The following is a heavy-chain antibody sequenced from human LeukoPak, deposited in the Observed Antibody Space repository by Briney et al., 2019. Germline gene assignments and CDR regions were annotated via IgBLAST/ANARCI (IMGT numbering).Heavy chain of an antibody. CDR2: ISGSGGSA. CDR1: GCTFSSDA. Sequence: PGGSLRLSCAASGCTFSSDAMSWVRQAPGKGLEWVSAISGSGGSAYYADSVKGRFTISRDNSKNTLYLQMNSLRAEDTAVYYCAKEKSPLLWFGDYWGQGTLVTVSS. V-gene: IGHV3-23*01. J-gene: IGHJ4*02. D-gene: IGHD3-10*01. CDR3: AKEKSPLLWFGDY.